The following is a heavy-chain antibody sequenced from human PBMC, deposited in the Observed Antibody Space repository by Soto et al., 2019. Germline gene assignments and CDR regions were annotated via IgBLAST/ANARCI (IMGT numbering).Heavy chain of an antibody. CDR2: IYYSGST. V-gene: IGHV4-31*03. CDR3: ARILGNYYYGMDV. D-gene: IGHD2-15*01. CDR1: GGSISSGGYY. Sequence: SETLSLTCTVSGGSISSGGYYWSWIRQHPGKGLEWIGYIYYSGSTYYNPSLKSRVTISVDTSKNQFSLKLSSVTAADTAVYYCARILGNYYYGMDVWGQGTTVTVSS. J-gene: IGHJ6*02.